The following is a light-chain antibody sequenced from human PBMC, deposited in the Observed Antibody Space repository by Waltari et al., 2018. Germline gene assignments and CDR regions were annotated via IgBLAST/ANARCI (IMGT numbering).Light chain of an antibody. CDR2: KAS. J-gene: IGKJ4*01. CDR1: QSISSS. CDR3: QQYHTYPPRA. Sequence: DIQMTQSPSTLSASVGDRVTITCRASQSISSSLAWYHQKPGKAPKLLIYKASRLQSGVPSRFSGSGDGTHFTLTISSLQPDDFATYYCQQYHTYPPRAFGGGTKVEIK. V-gene: IGKV1-5*03.